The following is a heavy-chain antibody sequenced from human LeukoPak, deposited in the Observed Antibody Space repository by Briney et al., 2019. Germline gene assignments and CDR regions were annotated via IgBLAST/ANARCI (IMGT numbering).Heavy chain of an antibody. V-gene: IGHV1-2*02. CDR3: ARGESSDAFDI. J-gene: IGHJ3*02. CDR2: ISPNIGGT. D-gene: IGHD1-26*01. CDR1: GYTFAVYY. Sequence: ASVKVSCKASGYTFAVYYIHWFRQAPGQGLEWMGWISPNIGGTTFAQKFQGRVTMTRDTSISTVYMVLTRLRLDDTAVYYCARGESSDAFDIWGQGTMVTVS.